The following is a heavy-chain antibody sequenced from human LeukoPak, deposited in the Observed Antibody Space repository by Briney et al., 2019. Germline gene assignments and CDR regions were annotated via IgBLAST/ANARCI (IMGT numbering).Heavy chain of an antibody. D-gene: IGHD7-27*01. CDR2: INGDSSPI. CDR3: ARDRPNWGIDY. J-gene: IGHJ4*02. V-gene: IGHV3-48*02. Sequence: PGGSLRLSCAASGFTFNSHPMNWVRQAPGKGLEWVSYINGDSSPIYHADSVKGRFTMSRDNAKNSVFLQMNSLRDEDTAVYYCARDRPNWGIDYWGQGTLVTVSS. CDR1: GFTFNSHP.